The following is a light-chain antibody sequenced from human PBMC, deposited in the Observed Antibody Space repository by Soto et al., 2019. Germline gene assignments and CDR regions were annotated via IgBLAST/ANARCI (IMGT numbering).Light chain of an antibody. Sequence: QSALTQPASVSGSPGQSITISCTGTSSDVGIYNLVSWYQQHPGKAPKLMIYEGSKRPSGVSNRFSGSKSGNTASLTISGLQAEDEADYYCCSYAGSSTLVVFGGGTKLTVL. CDR3: CSYAGSSTLVV. CDR2: EGS. J-gene: IGLJ2*01. CDR1: SSDVGIYNL. V-gene: IGLV2-23*01.